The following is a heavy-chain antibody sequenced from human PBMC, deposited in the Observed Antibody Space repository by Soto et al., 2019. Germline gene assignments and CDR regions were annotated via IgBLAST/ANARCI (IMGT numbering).Heavy chain of an antibody. D-gene: IGHD1-26*01. CDR2: INHSGST. V-gene: IGHV4-34*01. CDR1: GGSFSGYY. CDR3: ARIWKGAATRIGWFDP. J-gene: IGHJ5*02. Sequence: KTSETLSLTCAVYGGSFSGYYWSWIRQPPGKGLEWIGEINHSGSTNYNPSLKSRVTISVDTSKNQFSLKLSSVTAADTAVYYCARIWKGAATRIGWFDPWGQGTLVTVSS.